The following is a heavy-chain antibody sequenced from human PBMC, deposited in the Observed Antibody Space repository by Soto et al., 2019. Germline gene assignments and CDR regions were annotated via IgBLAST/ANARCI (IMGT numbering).Heavy chain of an antibody. CDR3: AKSPPIVVVVAATLWSDP. Sequence: GGSLRLSCAASGFTFSSYAMSWVRQAPGKGLEWVSAISGSGGSTYYADSVKGRFTISRDNSKNTLYLQMNSLRAEDTAVYYCAKSPPIVVVVAATLWSDPWGQGTLVTVS. J-gene: IGHJ5*02. CDR1: GFTFSSYA. D-gene: IGHD2-15*01. V-gene: IGHV3-23*01. CDR2: ISGSGGST.